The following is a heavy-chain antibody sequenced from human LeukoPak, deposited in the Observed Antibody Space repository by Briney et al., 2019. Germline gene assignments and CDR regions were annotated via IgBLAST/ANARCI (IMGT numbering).Heavy chain of an antibody. Sequence: SETLSLTCTVSGYSISSGYYWGWIRQPPGKGLEWIGSIYHSGSTYYNPSLKSRVTISVDTSKNQFSLKLSSVTAADTAVYYCARHWNDGIAYWGQGTLVTVSS. J-gene: IGHJ4*02. CDR2: IYHSGST. V-gene: IGHV4-38-2*02. D-gene: IGHD1-1*01. CDR1: GYSISSGYY. CDR3: ARHWNDGIAY.